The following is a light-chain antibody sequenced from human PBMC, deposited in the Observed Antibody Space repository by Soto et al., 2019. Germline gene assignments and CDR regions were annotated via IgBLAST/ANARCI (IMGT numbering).Light chain of an antibody. CDR2: EVN. CDR3: SSFAGSDNVV. J-gene: IGLJ2*01. Sequence: QSALTQPPSASGSPGQSVTISCTGTSRDVGGYFSVSWFQQHPGKAPKLMIYEVNKRPSGVPGRFSGSKSGNTASLTVSGLQTEDESDYYCSSFAGSDNVVFGGGTKVTVL. V-gene: IGLV2-8*01. CDR1: SRDVGGYFS.